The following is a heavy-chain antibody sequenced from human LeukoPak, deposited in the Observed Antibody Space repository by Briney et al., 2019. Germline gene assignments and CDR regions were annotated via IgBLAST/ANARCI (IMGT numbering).Heavy chain of an antibody. J-gene: IGHJ4*02. Sequence: SETLSLTCAVYGGSFSGYYWSCIRHPPGKGLEWIGEVNHSGSTNYNPSLKSRVTISVDTSKNQFSLKLSSVTAADTAVYYCARFRRPSGEDYWGQGTLVTVSS. D-gene: IGHD3-16*01. CDR2: VNHSGST. CDR3: ARFRRPSGEDY. V-gene: IGHV4-34*01. CDR1: GGSFSGYY.